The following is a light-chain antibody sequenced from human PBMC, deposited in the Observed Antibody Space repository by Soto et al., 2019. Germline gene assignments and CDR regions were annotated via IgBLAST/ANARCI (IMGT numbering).Light chain of an antibody. Sequence: QSALTQPPSASGSPGQSVTISCTGTSSDVGGYNFVSWYQQYPGKAPKLMIYEVSERPSGVPDRFSGSKSGNTASLTVSGLQPEDEADYYCSSYAGSNNLLFGGGTKVTVL. CDR2: EVS. V-gene: IGLV2-8*01. CDR1: SSDVGGYNF. CDR3: SSYAGSNNLL. J-gene: IGLJ2*01.